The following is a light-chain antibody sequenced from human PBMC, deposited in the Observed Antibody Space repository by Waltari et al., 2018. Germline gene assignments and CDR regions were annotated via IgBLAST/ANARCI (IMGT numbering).Light chain of an antibody. CDR3: SSYTSSRTRV. Sequence: QSALTQPASVSGSPGQSITIPCTGTSSDVGGYNYVSWYQQHPGQAPKLMIYDVSNRPSGVSNRFSGSKSANTASLTISGLQAEDGADYYCSSYTSSRTRVFGGGTKLTVL. V-gene: IGLV2-14*01. J-gene: IGLJ3*02. CDR1: SSDVGGYNY. CDR2: DVS.